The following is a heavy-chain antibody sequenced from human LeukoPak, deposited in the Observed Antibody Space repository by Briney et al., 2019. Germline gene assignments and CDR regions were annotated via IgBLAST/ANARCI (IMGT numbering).Heavy chain of an antibody. Sequence: PSETLSLTGGVSGGSISSGAYSWSWIRQPPGKGLEWIGYIYHFGGTYYNPSLKSRVTISLDGSKNQFSLRLTSVTAADAAVYYCAGGPHEGVNWNYLDYWGQGTLVTVSS. CDR2: IYHFGGT. CDR3: AGGPHEGVNWNYLDY. D-gene: IGHD1-1*01. V-gene: IGHV4-30-2*01. CDR1: GGSISSGAYS. J-gene: IGHJ4*02.